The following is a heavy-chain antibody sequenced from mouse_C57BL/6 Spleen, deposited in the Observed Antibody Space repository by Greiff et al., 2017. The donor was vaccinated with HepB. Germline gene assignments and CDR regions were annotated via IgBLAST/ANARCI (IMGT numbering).Heavy chain of an antibody. CDR2: IDPETGGT. V-gene: IGHV1-15*01. CDR1: GYTFTDYE. CDR3: TGGSSLFDY. D-gene: IGHD1-1*01. J-gene: IGHJ2*01. Sequence: QVQLKESGAELVRPGASVTLSCKASGYTFTDYEMHWVKQTPVHGLEWIGAIDPETGGTAYNQKFKGKAILTADKSSSTAYMELRSLTSEDSAVYYCTGGSSLFDYWGQGTTLTVSS.